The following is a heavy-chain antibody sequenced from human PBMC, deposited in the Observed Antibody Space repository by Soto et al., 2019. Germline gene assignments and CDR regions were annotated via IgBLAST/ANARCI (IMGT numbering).Heavy chain of an antibody. J-gene: IGHJ5*02. Sequence: EVQLLESGGGLVQPGESLRLSCAASGFTVRTFDMSWVRQAPGKGLEWVSVLRGSTGSTYYTDSVKGRFTISKDSSTDTLYLQMNSLKVEDTAIYYCAKGAWLDDCGQGTLVTVSS. CDR2: LRGSTGST. V-gene: IGHV3-23*01. CDR1: GFTVRTFD. CDR3: AKGAWLDD.